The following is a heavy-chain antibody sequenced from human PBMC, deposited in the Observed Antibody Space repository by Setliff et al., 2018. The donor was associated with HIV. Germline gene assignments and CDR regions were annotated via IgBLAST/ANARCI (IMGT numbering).Heavy chain of an antibody. Sequence: PSETLSLTCTVSGDSISSYYWSWIRQPPGKGLECIGHLYHSGSTHYSPSLKSRVTMSVATSKNQFSLKLSSVTAADTAVYYCARWYTTGRGWFDPWGQGTLVTVSS. CDR1: GDSISSYY. CDR2: LYHSGST. V-gene: IGHV4-4*08. CDR3: ARWYTTGRGWFDP. D-gene: IGHD6-25*01. J-gene: IGHJ5*02.